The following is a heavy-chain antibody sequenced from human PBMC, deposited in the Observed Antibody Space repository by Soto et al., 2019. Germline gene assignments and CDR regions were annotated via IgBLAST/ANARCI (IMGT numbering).Heavy chain of an antibody. CDR3: ARDVGGPMFDY. CDR2: INENGANT. J-gene: IGHJ4*02. CDR1: EFTFTNYA. V-gene: IGHV3-23*01. Sequence: GGSLRLSCVASEFTFTNYAMAWVRQAPGKGLEWVSTINENGANTHYPDSLKGRFTISRDNSKNTVYLQMDSLRAEDTAVYYCARDVGGPMFDYWGQGDLVTVSS.